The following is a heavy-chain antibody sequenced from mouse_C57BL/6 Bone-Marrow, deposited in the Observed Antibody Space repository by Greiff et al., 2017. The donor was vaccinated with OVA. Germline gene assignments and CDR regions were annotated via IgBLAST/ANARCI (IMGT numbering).Heavy chain of an antibody. V-gene: IGHV1-69*01. D-gene: IGHD2-1*01. CDR3: ARSSYYGNYRDY. J-gene: IGHJ2*01. CDR1: GYTFTSYW. CDR2: IDPSDSYT. Sequence: VQLQQPGAELVMPGASVKLSCKASGYTFTSYWMHWVKQRPGQGLEWIGEIDPSDSYTNYNQKFKGKSTLTVDKSSSTAYMQLSSLTSEDSAVDYCARSSYYGNYRDYWGQGTTLTVSS.